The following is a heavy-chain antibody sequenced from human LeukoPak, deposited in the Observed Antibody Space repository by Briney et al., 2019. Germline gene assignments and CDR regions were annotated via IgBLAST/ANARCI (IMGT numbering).Heavy chain of an antibody. CDR2: LYYSGGT. J-gene: IGHJ6*03. D-gene: IGHD5-18*01. CDR3: ARQMDTAMVTGHYYYYMDV. Sequence: SETLSLTCTVSGGSISSYYWSWIRQPPGKGLEWIGYLYYSGGTNYNPSLKSRVTISVDTSKNQFSLKLSSVTAADTAVYYCARQMDTAMVTGHYYYYMDVWGKGTTVTVSS. CDR1: GGSISSYY. V-gene: IGHV4-59*08.